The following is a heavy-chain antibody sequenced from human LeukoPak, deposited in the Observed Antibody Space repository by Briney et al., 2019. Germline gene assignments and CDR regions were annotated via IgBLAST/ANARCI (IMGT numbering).Heavy chain of an antibody. CDR3: AKDLYGIVATFMSEAPDY. CDR1: GFTFSSYA. CDR2: ISYDGSNK. Sequence: GESLRLSCAASGFTFSSYAMHWVRQAPGKGLEWVAVISYDGSNKYYADSVKGRFTISRDNSKNTLYLQMNSLRAEDTAVYYCAKDLYGIVATFMSEAPDYWGQGTLVTVSS. J-gene: IGHJ4*02. V-gene: IGHV3-30*04. D-gene: IGHD5-12*01.